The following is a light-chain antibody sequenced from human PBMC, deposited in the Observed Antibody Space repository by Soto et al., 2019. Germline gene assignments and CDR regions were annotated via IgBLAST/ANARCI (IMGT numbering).Light chain of an antibody. V-gene: IGKV4-1*01. Sequence: DIVMTQSPDSLAVSLGERAAINCKSSQSVLHSSNNKNYLAWYQQKPRQPPKLLIYWASTRESGVPDRFSGSGSGTDFTLTISSLQAEDVAVYYCQQYYSSWTFGQGTKVVIK. CDR3: QQYYSSWT. J-gene: IGKJ1*01. CDR1: QSVLHSSNNKNY. CDR2: WAS.